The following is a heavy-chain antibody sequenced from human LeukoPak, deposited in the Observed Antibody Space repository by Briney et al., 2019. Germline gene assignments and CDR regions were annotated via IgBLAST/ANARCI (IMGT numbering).Heavy chain of an antibody. J-gene: IGHJ4*02. V-gene: IGHV3-15*01. CDR3: TTDLVSGYYY. D-gene: IGHD3-3*01. Sequence: PGESLRLSCAASGLTFRNAWMSWVRQAPGKGLEWVGRIKSKTDGGTTDYAAPVKGRFTISRDDSKNTLYLQVSSLKTEDTAVYYCTTDLVSGYYYWGQGTLVTVSS. CDR2: IKSKTDGGTT. CDR1: GLTFRNAW.